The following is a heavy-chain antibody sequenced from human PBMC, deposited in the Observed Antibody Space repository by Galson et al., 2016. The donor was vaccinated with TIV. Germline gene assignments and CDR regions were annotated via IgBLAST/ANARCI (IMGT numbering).Heavy chain of an antibody. D-gene: IGHD2-15*01. J-gene: IGHJ6*02. CDR3: ARDRVVDATYYYSYYGMDV. CDR1: GLSVSINY. CDR2: ISDGGNT. Sequence: SLRLSCAASGLSVSINYMTWVRQAPGKGLEWVSLISDGGNTYYPDSVKGRSTISRDNSKNTLYLQMNSLRVEDTAVYYCARDRVVDATYYYSYYGMDVWGQGTAVTVSS. V-gene: IGHV3-66*02.